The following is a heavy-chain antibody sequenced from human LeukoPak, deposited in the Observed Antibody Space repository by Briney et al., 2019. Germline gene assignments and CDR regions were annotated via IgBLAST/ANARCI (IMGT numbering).Heavy chain of an antibody. CDR3: ARGINYYDTSFIDY. CDR1: GFTFTSYW. CDR2: IKQDGGAK. J-gene: IGHJ4*02. Sequence: GGSLRLSCAASGFTFTSYWMSWVRQAPGKGLEWVANIKQDGGAKYYVDSVKGRFTISRDNAKNSLYLQTNSLRAEDTAVYYCARGINYYDTSFIDYWGQGTLVTVSS. D-gene: IGHD3-22*01. V-gene: IGHV3-7*04.